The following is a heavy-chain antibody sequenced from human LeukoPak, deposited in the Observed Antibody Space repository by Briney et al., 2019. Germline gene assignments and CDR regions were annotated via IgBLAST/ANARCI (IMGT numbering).Heavy chain of an antibody. CDR2: ITRSGDTI. V-gene: IGHV3-48*03. Sequence: PGGSLRLSCAASGFTFSSYEMNWVRQAPGKGLEWVSYITRSGDTIYYADSVKGRFTISRDNAKNSLYLQMNSLRAEDTAVYYCARDFPDYDFWSGYPRDDAFDIWGQGTMVTVSS. J-gene: IGHJ3*02. CDR1: GFTFSSYE. D-gene: IGHD3-3*01. CDR3: ARDFPDYDFWSGYPRDDAFDI.